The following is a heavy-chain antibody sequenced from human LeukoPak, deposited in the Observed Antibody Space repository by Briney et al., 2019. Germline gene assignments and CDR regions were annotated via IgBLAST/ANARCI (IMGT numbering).Heavy chain of an antibody. V-gene: IGHV1-18*01. D-gene: IGHD5-12*01. Sequence: ASVKVACNISGYTFTSFGVSWVRQAPGQGLEWTGGISPYNGHTNYAQTFQGRVTLTTNASTSTAYLDLRSLRSDDTAVYYCTRDLRNSGFDYWGQGTPLTVSS. CDR3: TRDLRNSGFDY. CDR1: GYTFTSFG. J-gene: IGHJ1*01. CDR2: ISPYNGHT.